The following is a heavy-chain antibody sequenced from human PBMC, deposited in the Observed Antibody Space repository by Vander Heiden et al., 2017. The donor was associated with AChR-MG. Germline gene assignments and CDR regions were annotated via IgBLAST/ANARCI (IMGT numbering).Heavy chain of an antibody. Sequence: QVQLVQSGAEVKKPGSSVKVSCKASGGTFSNYASSWVRQAPGQGLEWMGGIIPMFGTPNDAQKFQGRVTITADKSTSTAYMELSSLTSEDTAVYYCARRARMVREVIKPVEYYYYGMDVWGQGTTVTVSS. J-gene: IGHJ6*01. CDR1: GGTFSNYA. CDR3: ARRARMVREVIKPVEYYYYGMDV. D-gene: IGHD3-10*01. V-gene: IGHV1-69*06. CDR2: IIPMFGTP.